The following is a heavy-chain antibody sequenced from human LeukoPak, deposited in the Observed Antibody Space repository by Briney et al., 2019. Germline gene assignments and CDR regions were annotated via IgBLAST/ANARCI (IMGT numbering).Heavy chain of an antibody. V-gene: IGHV3-30*02. CDR1: GFTFSGYG. CDR3: AKVMPPGRIRFYSYYMDV. Sequence: PGGSLKLSCAASGFTFSGYGMHWVRQAPGKGLEWVAFIRYDGSNEYYADAVKGRFTISRDKSKNTLSLQMNGLRVEDTAVYYRAKVMPPGRIRFYSYYMDVWGKGTTVTVS. J-gene: IGHJ6*03. CDR2: IRYDGSNE. D-gene: IGHD2-15*01.